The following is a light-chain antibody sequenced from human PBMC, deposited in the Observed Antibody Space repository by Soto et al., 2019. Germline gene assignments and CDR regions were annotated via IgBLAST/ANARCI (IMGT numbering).Light chain of an antibody. CDR2: EVN. J-gene: IGLJ1*01. CDR1: SGDIGTYNL. Sequence: QSALTQPASVSGSPGQSIAISCTGTSGDIGTYNLVSWYQQHPGKAPKLMISEVNKRPSGVSDRFSGSNSGDTASLTISGLRTEDEAGYYCCSFAGSGTGVFGTGTKLTVL. V-gene: IGLV2-23*02. CDR3: CSFAGSGTGV.